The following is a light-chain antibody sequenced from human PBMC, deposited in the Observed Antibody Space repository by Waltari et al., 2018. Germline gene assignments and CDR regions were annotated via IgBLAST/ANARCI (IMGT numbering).Light chain of an antibody. CDR1: SSDVGGYNS. J-gene: IGLJ2*01. CDR2: DFS. CDR3: CSYAGSYTYVV. Sequence: QSALTQPRSVSGSPGQSVTISCTGTSSDVGGYNSVSWYQQHPGKAPKLMSYDFSKRPSGVPDRFSGSKSGNAASLTISGLQAEDEADYYCCSYAGSYTYVVFGGGTKLTVL. V-gene: IGLV2-11*01.